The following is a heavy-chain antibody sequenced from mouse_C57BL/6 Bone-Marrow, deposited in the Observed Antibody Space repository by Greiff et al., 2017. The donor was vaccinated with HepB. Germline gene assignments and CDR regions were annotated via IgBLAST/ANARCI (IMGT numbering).Heavy chain of an antibody. Sequence: VQLKESGAELVRPGASVTLSCKASGYTFTDYEMHWVKQTPVHGLEWIGAIDPETGGTAYNQKFKGKAILTADKSSSTAYMELRSLTSEDSAVYYCTTLPAYWGQGTLVTVSA. CDR3: TTLPAY. CDR2: IDPETGGT. J-gene: IGHJ3*01. V-gene: IGHV1-15*01. CDR1: GYTFTDYE.